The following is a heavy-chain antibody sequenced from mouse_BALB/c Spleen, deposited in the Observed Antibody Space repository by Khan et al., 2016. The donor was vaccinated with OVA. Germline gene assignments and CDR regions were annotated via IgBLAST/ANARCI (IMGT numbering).Heavy chain of an antibody. CDR2: IDPANGNT. J-gene: IGHJ3*02. CDR1: GFNIKDTY. D-gene: IGHD1-2*01. V-gene: IGHV14-3*02. CDR3: ARGATAKAWFGY. Sequence: VQLKQSGTELVKTGASVKLSCTASGFNIKDTYIHWVKQRPEQGLEWVGRIDPANGNTKYDPKFQGKATITADPYSNTAYLQHSSLTSEDTAVYYCARGATAKAWFGYWGQGTLVTVSA.